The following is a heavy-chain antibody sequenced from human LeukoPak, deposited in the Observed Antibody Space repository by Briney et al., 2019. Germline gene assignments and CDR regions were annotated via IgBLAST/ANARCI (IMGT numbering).Heavy chain of an antibody. J-gene: IGHJ5*02. CDR3: ARLRYGGFDP. D-gene: IGHD5-18*01. CDR1: GFTFTSYW. V-gene: IGHV3-7*01. CDR2: IKYERSEK. Sequence: GGSLRLSCAASGFTFTSYWMSWVRQAPGKGLEWVANIKYERSEKYYVDSVKGRFTISRDNAKNALYLQMNSLRAEDTDVYYCARLRYGGFDPWGQGTLVTVSS.